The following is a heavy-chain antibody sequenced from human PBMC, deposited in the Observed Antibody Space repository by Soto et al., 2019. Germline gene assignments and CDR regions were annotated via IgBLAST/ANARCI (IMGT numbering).Heavy chain of an antibody. CDR1: GFTFSNYG. Sequence: QVQLVDSGGGVVQPGRSLRLSCAASGFTFSNYGMHWVRQAPGKGLEWVRVILNDGSNRYHADSVKDRFTISRDNSKNMLYLQMNSLRAEDTAVYYCARDDEYSGNGMDVWGQGTTVTVS. V-gene: IGHV3-33*01. CDR3: ARDDEYSGNGMDV. J-gene: IGHJ6*02. D-gene: IGHD3-10*01. CDR2: ILNDGSNR.